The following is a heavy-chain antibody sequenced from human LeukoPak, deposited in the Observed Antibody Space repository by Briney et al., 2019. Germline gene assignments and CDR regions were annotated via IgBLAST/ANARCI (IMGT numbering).Heavy chain of an antibody. V-gene: IGHV3-72*01. CDR3: ARVIWGHGVLDY. CDR1: GLTFSDHF. D-gene: IGHD7-27*01. Sequence: GGSLRLSCAASGLTFSDHFMDWVRQAPGKGLEWVGRVRNKVNSYTTEYAASVKGRFTISRDDSQNSLYLQMNSLKADDTAVYYCARVIWGHGVLDYGGQGPLVTVSS. CDR2: VRNKVNSYTT. J-gene: IGHJ4*02.